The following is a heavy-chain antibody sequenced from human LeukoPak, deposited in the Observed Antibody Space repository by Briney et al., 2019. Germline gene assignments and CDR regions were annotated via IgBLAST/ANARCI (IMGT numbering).Heavy chain of an antibody. CDR2: IIPILGIA. CDR1: GGTFSSYA. Sequence: ASVKVSCKASGGTFSSYAISWVRQAPGQGLEWMGRIIPILGIANYAQKFQGRVTITADKSTSTAYMELSSLRSEDTAVYYCARDARDRITIFGVVTNNWFDPWGQGTLVTVSS. D-gene: IGHD3-3*01. CDR3: ARDARDRITIFGVVTNNWFDP. J-gene: IGHJ5*02. V-gene: IGHV1-69*04.